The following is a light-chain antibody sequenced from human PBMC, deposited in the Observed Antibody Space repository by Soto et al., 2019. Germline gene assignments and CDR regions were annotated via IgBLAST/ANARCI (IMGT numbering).Light chain of an antibody. CDR3: RQYGSSPQT. Sequence: EIVLTQSPGTLSLSPGERATLSCRASQSVTSTYFAWYQQKPGQAPRLLIYGISSRATGIPDRFSGSGSGTDFTLTISRLEPEDFAVYYCRQYGSSPQTFGQGNKVDI. J-gene: IGKJ1*01. CDR1: QSVTSTY. CDR2: GIS. V-gene: IGKV3-20*01.